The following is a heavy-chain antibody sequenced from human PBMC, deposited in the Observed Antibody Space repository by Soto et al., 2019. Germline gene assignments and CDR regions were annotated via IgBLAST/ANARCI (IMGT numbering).Heavy chain of an antibody. J-gene: IGHJ4*02. CDR3: AKGSAVYDSSGYYYFPHFDY. Sequence: PGGSLRLSCAVSGFTFNSNDMTWVRQAPGKGLEWVSAISGSGGSTYYADSVKGRFAISRDNSKNTLYLQMNSLRAEDTAVYYCAKGSAVYDSSGYYYFPHFDYWGQGTLVTVSS. D-gene: IGHD3-22*01. V-gene: IGHV3-23*01. CDR2: ISGSGGST. CDR1: GFTFNSND.